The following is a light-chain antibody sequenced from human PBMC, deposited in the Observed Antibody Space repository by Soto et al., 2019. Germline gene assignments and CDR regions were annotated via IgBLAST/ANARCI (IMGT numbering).Light chain of an antibody. J-gene: IGLJ1*01. CDR3: SSYAGSNTDYV. V-gene: IGLV2-8*01. CDR1: SSDVGGYKY. CDR2: EVS. Sequence: QSALTQPPSASGSPGQSVTISCTGTSSDVGGYKYVSWYQQHPGKVPKLMIYEVSKRPSGVPDRSSGSKSGNTASLTVSGLQAEDEADYYCSSYAGSNTDYVFGTGTKLTVL.